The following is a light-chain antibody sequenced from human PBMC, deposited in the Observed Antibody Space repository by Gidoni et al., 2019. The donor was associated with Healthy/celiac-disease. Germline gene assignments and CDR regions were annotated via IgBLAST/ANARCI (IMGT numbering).Light chain of an antibody. CDR3: QQRSNWPPKALT. J-gene: IGKJ4*01. CDR2: DAS. CDR1: QSVSSY. Sequence: EIVLTQSPANLSLSPGERATLSCRASQSVSSYLAWYQQKPGQAPRLLIDDASTRSTGIPARFSGSVSWTDFTLTIISLEPEDFAVYYCQQRSNWPPKALTFGGXTKVEIK. V-gene: IGKV3-11*01.